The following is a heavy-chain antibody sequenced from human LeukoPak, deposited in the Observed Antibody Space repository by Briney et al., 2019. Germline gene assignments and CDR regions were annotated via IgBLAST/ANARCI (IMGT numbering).Heavy chain of an antibody. J-gene: IGHJ4*02. CDR3: ALGRFGGLLVY. CDR1: GFTFSSYG. CDR2: IWYDGSNK. Sequence: PGGSLRLSCAASGFTFSSYGMHWVRQAPGKGLEWVAVIWYDGSNKYYADSVKGRFTISRDNSKNTLYLQMNSLRAEDTAVYYCALGRFGGLLVYWGQGTLVTVSS. D-gene: IGHD3-10*01. V-gene: IGHV3-33*01.